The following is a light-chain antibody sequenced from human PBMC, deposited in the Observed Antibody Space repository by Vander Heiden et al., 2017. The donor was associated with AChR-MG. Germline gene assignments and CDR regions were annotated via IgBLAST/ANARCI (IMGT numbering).Light chain of an antibody. J-gene: IGKJ4*01. V-gene: IGKV4-1*01. CDR3: LREYSTGLT. Sequence: DMLMTQSPDSLAVSLGERATINCKSSQSVLYSSNNKNYLAWYQQKPVQPPKLLIYWASTRESGVPDRFSGSGSGTDFTLTISSLQAEDVAVYYCLREYSTGLTFGGGTKVEI. CDR1: QSVLYSSNNKNY. CDR2: WAS.